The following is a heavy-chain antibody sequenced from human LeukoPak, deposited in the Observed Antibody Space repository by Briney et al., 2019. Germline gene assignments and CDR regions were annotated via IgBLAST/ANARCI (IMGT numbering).Heavy chain of an antibody. CDR2: ISSSSSYI. CDR3: PRDLYYYGSGSYSGYYFDY. D-gene: IGHD3-10*01. Sequence: GGSLRLSCAASGFTFSSYSMNWVRQAPGKGLEWVSSISSSSSYIYYADSVKGRFTISRDNAKNSLYLQMDSLRAEDTAVYYCPRDLYYYGSGSYSGYYFDYWGQGTLVTVSS. J-gene: IGHJ4*02. V-gene: IGHV3-21*01. CDR1: GFTFSSYS.